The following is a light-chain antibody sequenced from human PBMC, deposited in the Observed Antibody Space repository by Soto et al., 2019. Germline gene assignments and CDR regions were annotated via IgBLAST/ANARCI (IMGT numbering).Light chain of an antibody. Sequence: QSALTQPASVSGSPGQSITLSCTGTSSDVGGFDSVSWYQQHPGSAPKLMIYEVTNRPSGVSHRFSGSKSGNTASLTISGLQTEDEADYYCSSYTSSNTLVFGTGTNLTVL. CDR1: SSDVGGFDS. J-gene: IGLJ1*01. CDR3: SSYTSSNTLV. CDR2: EVT. V-gene: IGLV2-14*01.